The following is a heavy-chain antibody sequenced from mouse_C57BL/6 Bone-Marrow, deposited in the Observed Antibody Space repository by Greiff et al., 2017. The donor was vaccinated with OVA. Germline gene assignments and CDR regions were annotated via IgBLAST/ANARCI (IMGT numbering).Heavy chain of an antibody. J-gene: IGHJ3*01. D-gene: IGHD1-1*02. CDR1: GFSFNTYA. V-gene: IGHV10-1*01. CDR3: VSPCYSGGSLSGFAY. Sequence: EVKLMESGGGLVQPKGSLKLSCAASGFSFNTYAMNWVRQAPGKGLERVARIRRKSNNYATYYADSVKARFTISVEDTESMLYLKVNNLITGETAVYSGVSPCYSGGSLSGFAYWGQGTLVTVSA. CDR2: IRRKSNNYAT.